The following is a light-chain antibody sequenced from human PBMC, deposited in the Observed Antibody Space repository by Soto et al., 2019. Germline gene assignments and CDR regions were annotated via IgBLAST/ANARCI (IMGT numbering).Light chain of an antibody. CDR1: SSDDGNYNF. CDR3: CSYAGSSTSWV. CDR2: EDS. Sequence: QSALTQPASVSGSPGQSITMSCTGTSSDDGNYNFVSWYQQHPGKAPKVIIYEDSTRPSGVSNRISGSKSGNTASLTISGLQAEDEADYYCCSYAGSSTSWVFGGGTKLTVL. J-gene: IGLJ3*02. V-gene: IGLV2-23*01.